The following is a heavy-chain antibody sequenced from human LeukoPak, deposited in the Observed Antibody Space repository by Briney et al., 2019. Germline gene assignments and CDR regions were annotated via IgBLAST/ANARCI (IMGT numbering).Heavy chain of an antibody. Sequence: RPSETLSLTCAVSGYSISSSNWGGCFRQPPGKGLEGIGYIYYSGSAYYNTSLNSRITMSVDTSKNQFSLKLISVTAVDTAVYYCARNQAVASNHGAMDIWGQGTMVIVSS. CDR3: ARNQAVASNHGAMDI. D-gene: IGHD6-19*01. V-gene: IGHV4-28*01. CDR1: GYSISSSNW. CDR2: IYYSGSA. J-gene: IGHJ3*02.